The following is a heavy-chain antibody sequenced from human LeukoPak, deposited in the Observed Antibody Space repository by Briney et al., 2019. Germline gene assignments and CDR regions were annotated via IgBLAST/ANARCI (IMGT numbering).Heavy chain of an antibody. V-gene: IGHV3-21*01. CDR3: AKLGYNHWDFDF. CDR2: ISSSSSYI. D-gene: IGHD1-14*01. Sequence: GGSLRLSCAASGFTFSSYSMNWVRQAPGKGLEWVSSISSSSSYIYYADSVKGRFTISRDNAKNSLYLQMNSLRAEDTAVYYCAKLGYNHWDFDFWGQGAVVTVSS. J-gene: IGHJ4*02. CDR1: GFTFSSYS.